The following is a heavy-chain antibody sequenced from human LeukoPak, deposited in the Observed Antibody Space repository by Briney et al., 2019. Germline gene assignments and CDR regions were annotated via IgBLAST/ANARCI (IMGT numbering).Heavy chain of an antibody. CDR3: TREERGYIPAF. J-gene: IGHJ4*02. V-gene: IGHV3-30*01. CDR2: VSYDGSWD. CDR1: GFTFTNYA. Sequence: RGSLRLSCAASGFTFTNYAMHWVRQTPGKGLEWVAFVSYDGSWDSYSDSVKGRFTISRDASKNTLYLQMNSLRAEDTAAYYCTREERGYIPAFWGQGTLVTVSS. D-gene: IGHD3-16*02.